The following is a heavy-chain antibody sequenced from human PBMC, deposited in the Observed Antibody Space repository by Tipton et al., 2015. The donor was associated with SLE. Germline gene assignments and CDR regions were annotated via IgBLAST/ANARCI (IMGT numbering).Heavy chain of an antibody. CDR3: ARDRDIVLEPVPIPPAFDI. CDR1: GGSITTRSYY. D-gene: IGHD2-8*02. CDR2: ISYSGAT. Sequence: TLSLTCIVSGGSITTRSYYWGWTRQPPGKGLEGIASISYSGATYYNPSLKSRLIISLDTSRNHFSLKLTSVTAAATAVYFCARDRDIVLEPVPIPPAFDIWGQGTTVTVSS. J-gene: IGHJ3*02. V-gene: IGHV4-39*07.